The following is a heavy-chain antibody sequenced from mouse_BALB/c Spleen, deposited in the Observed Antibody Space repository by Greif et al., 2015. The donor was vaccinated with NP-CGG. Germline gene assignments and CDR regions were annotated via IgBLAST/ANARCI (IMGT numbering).Heavy chain of an antibody. Sequence: EVQLQQSGPELVKPGASVKMSCKASGYTFTSYVMHWVKQKPGQGLEWIGYINPYNDGTKYNEKFKGKATLTSDKSSSTAYMELSSLTSEGTAVYYCARFGGLRVNYAMDYWGQGTSVTVSS. CDR2: INPYNDGT. J-gene: IGHJ4*01. CDR3: ARFGGLRVNYAMDY. CDR1: GYTFTSYV. D-gene: IGHD1-1*01. V-gene: IGHV1-14*01.